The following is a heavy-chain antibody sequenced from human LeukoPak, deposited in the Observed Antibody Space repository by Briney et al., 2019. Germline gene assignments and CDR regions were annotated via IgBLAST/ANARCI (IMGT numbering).Heavy chain of an antibody. CDR3: ARSRGAFEI. CDR1: GGMFTTYV. V-gene: IGHV1-69*06. CDR2: ILPIIGAT. D-gene: IGHD5-24*01. J-gene: IGHJ3*02. Sequence: TSVKVSCKASGGMFTTYVITLVRQAPGQGLEWMGGILPIIGATDYAQKFQGRVTITADNSTTTAYMELSSLRSDDTAVYFCARSRGAFEIWGQGTVVTVSS.